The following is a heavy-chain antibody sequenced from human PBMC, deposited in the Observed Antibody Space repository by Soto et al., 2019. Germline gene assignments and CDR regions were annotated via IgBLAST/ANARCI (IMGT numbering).Heavy chain of an antibody. Sequence: QVQLQESGPGLVKPSQTLSLTCTVSGGSISSGGYYWSWIRQHPRKGLEWIGSIYYSGSTYYNPSLKGRVTISVDTSKNQFSLKLSSVTAADTAVYYCARKATVTTCFDYWGQGTLVTVSS. D-gene: IGHD4-17*01. V-gene: IGHV4-31*03. CDR2: IYYSGST. J-gene: IGHJ4*02. CDR3: ARKATVTTCFDY. CDR1: GGSISSGGYY.